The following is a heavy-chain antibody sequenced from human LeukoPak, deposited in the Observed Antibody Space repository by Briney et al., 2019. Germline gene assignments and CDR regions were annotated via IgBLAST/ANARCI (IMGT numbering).Heavy chain of an antibody. D-gene: IGHD3-3*01. CDR1: GFTFSDYH. J-gene: IGHJ6*02. CDR3: ARIYGLYQEAMDV. CDR2: ITDSGSAI. Sequence: GGSLRLSCAASGFTFSDYHMSWIRQAPGKGLQWVSYITDSGSAIYYEDSVRGRFTISRDNAKNSLYLQMNSLRDEDTAVYYCARIYGLYQEAMDVWGPGITVTVSS. V-gene: IGHV3-11*01.